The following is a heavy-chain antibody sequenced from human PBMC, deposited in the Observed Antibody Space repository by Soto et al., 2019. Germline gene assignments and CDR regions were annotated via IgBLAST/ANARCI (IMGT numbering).Heavy chain of an antibody. D-gene: IGHD6-19*01. V-gene: IGHV3-43*01. CDR3: AKDLAGSGWYGGWGQAGNYGMDV. J-gene: IGHJ6*02. CDR2: ISWDGGST. CDR1: GFTFDDYT. Sequence: GGSLRLSCAASGFTFDDYTMHWVRQAPGKGLEWVSLISWDGGSTYYADSVKGRFTISRDNSKNSLYLQMNSLRTEDTALYYCAKDLAGSGWYGGWGQAGNYGMDVWGQGTTVTVSS.